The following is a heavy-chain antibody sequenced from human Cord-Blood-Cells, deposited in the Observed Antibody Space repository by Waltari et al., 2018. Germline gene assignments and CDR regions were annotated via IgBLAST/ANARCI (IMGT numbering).Heavy chain of an antibody. CDR2: INHSGST. CDR1: GGYFSGSY. CDR3: ARVVVTAIPDY. J-gene: IGHJ4*02. D-gene: IGHD2-21*02. Sequence: VQLQQWGAGLLKPSETLSLTCAVYGGYFSGSYWSWIRQPPGKGLELIGEINHSGSTNYNPSLKSRVTISVDTSKNQFSLKLSSVTAADTAVYYCARVVVTAIPDYWGQGTLVTVSS. V-gene: IGHV4-34*01.